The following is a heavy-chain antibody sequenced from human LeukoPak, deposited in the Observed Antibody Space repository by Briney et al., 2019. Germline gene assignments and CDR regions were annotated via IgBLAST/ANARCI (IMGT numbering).Heavy chain of an antibody. CDR3: AKDPTHYRVWDYYETIGLSY. J-gene: IGHJ4*02. V-gene: IGHV3-30*02. D-gene: IGHD3-22*01. CDR1: GFTFSSYG. Sequence: PGGSLRLPCAASGFTFSSYGMHWVRQAPGKGLEWVAFIRYDGSNKYYADSVKGRFTISRDNSKDTLNLQMNSLRAEDTAVYYCAKDPTHYRVWDYYETIGLSYWGQGTLDTVSS. CDR2: IRYDGSNK.